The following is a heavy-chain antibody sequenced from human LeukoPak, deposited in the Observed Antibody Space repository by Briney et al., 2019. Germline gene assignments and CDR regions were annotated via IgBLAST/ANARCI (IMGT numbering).Heavy chain of an antibody. CDR1: GYTFTGYY. J-gene: IGHJ4*02. D-gene: IGHD6-19*01. Sequence: ASVKVSCKASGYTFTGYYMHWVRQAPGQGLEWMGWINPNSGGTNYAQKFRGRVTMTRDTSISTAYMELSRLRSDDTAVYYCARVSAQGLALFDYWGQGTLVTVSS. CDR3: ARVSAQGLALFDY. V-gene: IGHV1-2*02. CDR2: INPNSGGT.